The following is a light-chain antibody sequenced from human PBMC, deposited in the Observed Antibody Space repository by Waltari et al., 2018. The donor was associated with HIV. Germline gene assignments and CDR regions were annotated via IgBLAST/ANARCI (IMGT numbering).Light chain of an antibody. CDR1: SGSVSTTPY. CDR2: STN. CDR3: VLYMGSGVSV. V-gene: IGLV8-61*01. J-gene: IGLJ3*02. Sequence: QTVVTQEPSFSVSPGGTVTLTCGLTSGSVSTTPYPIWYRQTPSQAPRTLLYSTNIRSSGVPDRFSGSILGNKAALTVTGAQTDDESDYYCVLYMGSGVSVFGGGTKLTVL.